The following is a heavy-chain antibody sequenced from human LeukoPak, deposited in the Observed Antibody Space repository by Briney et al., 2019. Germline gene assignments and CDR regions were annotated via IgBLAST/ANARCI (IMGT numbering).Heavy chain of an antibody. D-gene: IGHD3-22*01. J-gene: IGHJ4*02. CDR3: ARVNYYDSSGTDY. V-gene: IGHV4-59*01. Sequence: SETLSLXCTVSGDSISSYYWSWSRPPPGKGLEWIGYIYYSGSTNYNPSLKSRVTISVDTSKNQFSLRLSSVTAADTAVYYCARVNYYDSSGTDYWGQGTLVTVSS. CDR2: IYYSGST. CDR1: GDSISSYY.